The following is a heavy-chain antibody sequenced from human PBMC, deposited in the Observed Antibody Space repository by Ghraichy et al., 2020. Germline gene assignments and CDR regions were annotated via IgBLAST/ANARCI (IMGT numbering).Heavy chain of an antibody. Sequence: SETLSLTCAVYGGSFSGYYWSWIRQPPGKGLEWIGEINHSGSTNYNPSLKSRVTISVDTSKNQFSLKLSSVTAADTAVYYCARGGYSGSYRRLGWFDPWGQQPWSPSPQ. J-gene: IGHJ5*02. CDR2: INHSGST. D-gene: IGHD1-26*01. CDR1: GGSFSGYY. V-gene: IGHV4-34*01. CDR3: ARGGYSGSYRRLGWFDP.